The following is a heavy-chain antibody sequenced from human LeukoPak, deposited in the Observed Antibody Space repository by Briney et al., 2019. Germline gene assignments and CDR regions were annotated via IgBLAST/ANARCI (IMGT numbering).Heavy chain of an antibody. CDR3: ARDLPRLWFREPHYYYYYGMDV. D-gene: IGHD3-10*01. V-gene: IGHV1-18*04. J-gene: IGHJ6*04. CDR1: GYTFTSYG. Sequence: ASVKVSCKASGYTFTSYGISWVRQAPGQGLEWMGWISAYNGNTNYAQKLQGRVTMTTDTSTSTAYMELRSLRSDDTAVYYCARDLPRLWFREPHYYYYYGMDVWGKGTTVTVSS. CDR2: ISAYNGNT.